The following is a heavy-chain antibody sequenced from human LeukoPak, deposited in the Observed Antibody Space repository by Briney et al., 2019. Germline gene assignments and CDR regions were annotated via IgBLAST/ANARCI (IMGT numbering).Heavy chain of an antibody. D-gene: IGHD2-2*03. CDR3: AKDSHWILFDD. CDR2: IGGSGTRT. Sequence: GGSLRLSCAASGFTFSSYWMSWVRQAPGKGLEWVSGIGGSGTRTYYADSVKGRFTIPRDNSKNTLYLQMNSLRDEDTAVYYCAKDSHWILFDDWGQGTLVTVSS. J-gene: IGHJ4*02. V-gene: IGHV3-23*01. CDR1: GFTFSSYW.